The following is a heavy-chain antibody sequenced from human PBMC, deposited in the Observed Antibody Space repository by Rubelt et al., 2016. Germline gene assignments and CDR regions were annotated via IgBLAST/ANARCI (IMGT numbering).Heavy chain of an antibody. V-gene: IGHV4-59*12. CDR2: ISYGGIT. D-gene: IGHD3-10*01. Sequence: QVLLQESGPGLVKPSETLSLTCTVSGGSISSYHWSWIRQPPGKGLEWIGSISYGGITYFNSSLQSRVITSFDTSRDQFSLSLTSVTAADTAVYHWARMSLADAGWYFDHWGRGTPVTVSP. CDR1: GGSISSYH. J-gene: IGHJ2*01. CDR3: ARMSLADAGWYFDH.